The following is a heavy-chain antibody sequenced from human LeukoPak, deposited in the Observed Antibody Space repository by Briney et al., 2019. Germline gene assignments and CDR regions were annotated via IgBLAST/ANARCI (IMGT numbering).Heavy chain of an antibody. CDR1: GGSISSYY. V-gene: IGHV4-59*01. CDR2: IYYSGST. CDR3: AREGGSSWYGKYFQH. J-gene: IGHJ1*01. Sequence: SETLSLTCTVSGGSISSYYWSWIRQPPGKGLEWIGYIYYSGSTNYNPSLMSRVTISVDTSKNQFSLKLSSVTAADTAVYYCAREGGSSWYGKYFQHWGQGTLVTVSS. D-gene: IGHD6-13*01.